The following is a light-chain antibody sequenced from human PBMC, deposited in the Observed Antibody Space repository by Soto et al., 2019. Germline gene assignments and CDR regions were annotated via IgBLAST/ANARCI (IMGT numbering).Light chain of an antibody. CDR1: QSVSISY. J-gene: IGKJ5*01. Sequence: EVVLTQSPGTLSLSPGERATLSCRASQSVSISYFAWYQQKPGQAPRLLIYATSTRAPGIPARFSGSGSGTGLTLTISSLQSDDFAVYHCQQYNNWPPTFGHGTRLEIK. V-gene: IGKV3-15*01. CDR2: ATS. CDR3: QQYNNWPPT.